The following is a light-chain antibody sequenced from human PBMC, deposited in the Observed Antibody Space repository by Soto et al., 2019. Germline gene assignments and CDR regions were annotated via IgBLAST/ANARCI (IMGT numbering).Light chain of an antibody. CDR2: WAS. Sequence: DFVMTQSPDSLAVSLGERATINCKSSQSVLYSTNNKNYLAWYQQKPGQPPKLLIYWASTRESGVPDRFSGSGSGTDFTLTISSLQAEDVALYFCQQYYNNPFTFGGGTKVEIK. CDR3: QQYYNNPFT. V-gene: IGKV4-1*01. CDR1: QSVLYSTNNKNY. J-gene: IGKJ4*01.